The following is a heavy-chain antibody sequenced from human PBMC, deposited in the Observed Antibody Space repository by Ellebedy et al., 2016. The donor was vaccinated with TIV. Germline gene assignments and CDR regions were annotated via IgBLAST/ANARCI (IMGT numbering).Heavy chain of an antibody. Sequence: GESLKISXAASGFTFSSYSMNWVRQAPGKGLEWVSSISSSSSYIYYADSVKGRFTISRDSSKNTLYLQMNNVRAEDTAVYYCATRHFGGYDVWGRGTMVTVSS. V-gene: IGHV3-21*04. CDR1: GFTFSSYS. CDR2: ISSSSSYI. J-gene: IGHJ3*01. CDR3: ATRHFGGYDV. D-gene: IGHD3-22*01.